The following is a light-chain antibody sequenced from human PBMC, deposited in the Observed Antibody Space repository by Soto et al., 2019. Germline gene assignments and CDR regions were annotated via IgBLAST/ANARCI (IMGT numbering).Light chain of an antibody. J-gene: IGLJ2*01. V-gene: IGLV3-21*04. Sequence: VLTQPPSVSVAPGKTARITCGGNNIGSKSVHWYQQKPGQAPVLVIYYDSDRPSGIPERFSGSNSGNTATLTISRVEAGDEADYYCQVWDSSSDLRVFGGGTKLTVL. CDR3: QVWDSSSDLRV. CDR2: YDS. CDR1: NIGSKS.